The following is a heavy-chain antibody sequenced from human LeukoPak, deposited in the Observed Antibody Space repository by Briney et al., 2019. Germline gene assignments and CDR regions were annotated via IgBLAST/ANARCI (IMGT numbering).Heavy chain of an antibody. CDR2: IYTSGST. J-gene: IGHJ3*02. D-gene: IGHD6-19*01. CDR3: VCGAYSSGWYGLGAFDI. CDR1: GGSISSYY. Sequence: SETLSLTCTVSGGSISSYYWSWIRQPAGKGLEWIGRIYTSGSTNYNPSLKSRVTISVDTSKNQFSLKLSSVTAADTAVYYCVCGAYSSGWYGLGAFDIWGQGTMVTVSS. V-gene: IGHV4-4*07.